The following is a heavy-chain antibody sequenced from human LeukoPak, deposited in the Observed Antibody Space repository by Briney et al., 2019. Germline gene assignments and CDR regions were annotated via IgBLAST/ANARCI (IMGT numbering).Heavy chain of an antibody. J-gene: IGHJ4*02. D-gene: IGHD2-15*01. CDR3: AKGLPYCSGGSCYLGTLIDY. Sequence: GGSLRLSCAASGFTFSSYAMSWVRQAPGKGLEWVSAISGSGGSTYYADSVKGRFTISRDNSKNTLYLQMNSLRAEDTAVYYCAKGLPYCSGGSCYLGTLIDYWGQGTLVTVSS. V-gene: IGHV3-23*01. CDR2: ISGSGGST. CDR1: GFTFSSYA.